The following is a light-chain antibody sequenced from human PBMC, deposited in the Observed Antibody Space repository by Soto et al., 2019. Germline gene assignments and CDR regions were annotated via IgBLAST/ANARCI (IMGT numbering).Light chain of an antibody. CDR3: QQYNNRPLYT. CDR2: GAS. V-gene: IGKV3-15*01. CDR1: QSVSSH. J-gene: IGKJ2*01. Sequence: EIVVTQSPATLSVSPGERATLSCRTSQSVSSHVAWYQQKPGQAPRLLIHGASTRATAIPARFSGSGSGTEFTLTIISLQSEDLAVYSCQQYNNRPLYTFGQGTKLEIK.